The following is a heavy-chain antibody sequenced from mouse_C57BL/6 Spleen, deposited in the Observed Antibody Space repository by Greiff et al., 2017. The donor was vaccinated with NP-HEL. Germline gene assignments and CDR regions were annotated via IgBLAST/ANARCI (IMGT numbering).Heavy chain of an antibody. D-gene: IGHD1-1*01. CDR3: ARDPTTVVPHWYFDV. CDR1: GFTFSSYA. J-gene: IGHJ1*03. CDR2: ISDGGSYT. Sequence: EVKLVESGGGLVKPGGSLKLSCAASGFTFSSYAMSWVRQTPEKRLEWVATISDGGSYTYYPDNVKGRFTISRDNAKNNLYLQMSHLKSEDTAMYYCARDPTTVVPHWYFDVWGTGTTVTVSS. V-gene: IGHV5-4*01.